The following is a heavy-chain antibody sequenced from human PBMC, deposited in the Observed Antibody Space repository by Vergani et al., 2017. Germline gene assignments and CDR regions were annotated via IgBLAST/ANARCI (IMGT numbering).Heavy chain of an antibody. CDR2: IDHTGRL. J-gene: IGHJ6*03. CDR1: GGSFTSYH. CDR3: ARVNTETNVHLYYYYYMDV. Sequence: QVQLQQWGGGLLKPSETLSLTCVVNGGSFTSYHWTWIRQSPGEGLEWVGDIDHTGRLDYNPSLKSRLTMSVDKSRNQFSLTLNSVTATDTAIYFCARVNTETNVHLYYYYYMDVWVQGTAVAVS. D-gene: IGHD4-11*01. V-gene: IGHV4-34*01.